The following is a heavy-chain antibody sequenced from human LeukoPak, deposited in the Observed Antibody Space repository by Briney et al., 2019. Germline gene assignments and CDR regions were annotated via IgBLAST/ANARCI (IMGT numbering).Heavy chain of an antibody. Sequence: GGSLRLSCAASGFTFSVYDMYWIRQSPGKGLECVSVISRGGISYYADSVKGRFTISRDNSKNTLYLQMNSLRAEDTAVYYCARILRWPNPFDYWGQGTLVTVSS. CDR1: GFTFSVYD. CDR3: ARILRWPNPFDY. CDR2: ISRGGIS. D-gene: IGHD4-23*01. J-gene: IGHJ4*02. V-gene: IGHV3-23*01.